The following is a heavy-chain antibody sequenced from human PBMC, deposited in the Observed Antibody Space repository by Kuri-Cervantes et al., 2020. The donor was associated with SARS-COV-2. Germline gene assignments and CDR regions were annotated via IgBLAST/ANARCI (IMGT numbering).Heavy chain of an antibody. CDR3: AKDDYSGSYNFDY. V-gene: IGHV3-23*01. Sequence: GESLKISCAASGFTFSSYAMSWVRQAPGKGLEWVSAISGSGGSTYYADSVKGRFTISRDNSKNTLYLQMNSLRAEDTAVYYCAKDDYSGSYNFDYRGQGTLVTVSS. D-gene: IGHD1-26*01. J-gene: IGHJ4*02. CDR2: ISGSGGST. CDR1: GFTFSSYA.